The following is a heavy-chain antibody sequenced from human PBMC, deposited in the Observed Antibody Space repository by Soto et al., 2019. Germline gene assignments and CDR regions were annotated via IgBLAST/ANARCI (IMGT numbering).Heavy chain of an antibody. CDR1: GGSISSGGYY. CDR3: ARERGYDSSGSREYFDY. Sequence: SETLSLTCTVSGGSISSGGYYWSWIRQHPGKGLEWIGYIYYSGSTYYNPSLKSRVTISVDTSKNQFSLKLSSVTAADTAVYYCARERGYDSSGSREYFDYWGQGTLVTVSS. CDR2: IYYSGST. V-gene: IGHV4-31*03. J-gene: IGHJ4*02. D-gene: IGHD3-22*01.